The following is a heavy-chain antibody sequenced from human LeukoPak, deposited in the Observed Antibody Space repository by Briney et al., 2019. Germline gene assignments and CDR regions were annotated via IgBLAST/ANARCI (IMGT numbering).Heavy chain of an antibody. CDR1: GFSFTTNA. CDR3: ARDSGRGWFDP. V-gene: IGHV3-11*01. CDR2: ISSSGTTI. J-gene: IGHJ5*02. Sequence: GGSLRLSCAASGFSFTTNAMNWIRQAPGKGLEWVSYISSSGTTIYYADSVKGRFSISRDNAKNSLYLQLNSLRAEDTAVYYCARDSGRGWFDPWGQGTLVTVSS.